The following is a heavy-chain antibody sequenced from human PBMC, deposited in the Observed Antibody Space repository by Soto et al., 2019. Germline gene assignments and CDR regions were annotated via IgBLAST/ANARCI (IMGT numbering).Heavy chain of an antibody. J-gene: IGHJ5*02. D-gene: IGHD3-9*01. V-gene: IGHV1-3*01. CDR2: INAGNGNT. CDR3: ARDSLHYDILTGPAP. CDR1: GYTFTSYA. Sequence: ASVKVSCKASGYTFTSYAMHWVRQAPGQRLEWMGWINAGNGNTKYSQKFQGRVTITRDTSASTAYMELSSLRSDDTAVYYCARDSLHYDILTGPAPWGQGTLVTVSS.